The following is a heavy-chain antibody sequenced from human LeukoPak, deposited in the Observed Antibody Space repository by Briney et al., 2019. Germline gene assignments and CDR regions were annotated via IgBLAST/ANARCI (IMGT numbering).Heavy chain of an antibody. CDR1: GVSISSSSYY. CDR2: IYYSGST. CDR3: ARYAVLLWFGEFDGDFDY. D-gene: IGHD3-10*01. Sequence: PSETLSLTCTVSGVSISSSSYYWGWTRQPPGKGLEWIGSIYYSGSTYYNPSLKSRVTISVDTSKNQFSLKLSSVTAADTAVYYCARYAVLLWFGEFDGDFDYWGQGTLVTVSS. J-gene: IGHJ4*02. V-gene: IGHV4-39*01.